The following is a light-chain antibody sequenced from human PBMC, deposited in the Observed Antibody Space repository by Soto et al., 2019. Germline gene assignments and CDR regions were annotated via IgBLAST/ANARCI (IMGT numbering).Light chain of an antibody. CDR3: QSYDSRLSWV. CDR2: GNS. Sequence: QAVVTQPPSVSGAPGQRVTISCTGSSSNIGAGYDVHWYQQLPGTAPKLLIYGNSTRPSGVPDRFSGSKSGTSASLAITGLQAEDEADYYCQSYDSRLSWVFGGGTKLTVL. V-gene: IGLV1-40*01. CDR1: SSNIGAGYD. J-gene: IGLJ3*02.